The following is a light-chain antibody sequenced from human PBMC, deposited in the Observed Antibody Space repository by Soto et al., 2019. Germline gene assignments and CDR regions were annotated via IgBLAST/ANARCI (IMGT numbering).Light chain of an antibody. CDR1: SSDVGNYKY. CDR3: FSYTSCGTYV. Sequence: QSALTQPASVSGSPGQSTTISCTGTSSDVGNYKYVSWYQQHPGKAPKLMIYEVSNRPSGVSNRFSGSKSGNTASLTISGLQAEDETDYYCFSYTSCGTYVFGTGTKVTVL. J-gene: IGLJ1*01. V-gene: IGLV2-14*01. CDR2: EVS.